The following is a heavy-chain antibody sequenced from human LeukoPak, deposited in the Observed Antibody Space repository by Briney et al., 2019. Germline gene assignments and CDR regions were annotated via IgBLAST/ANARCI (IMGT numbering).Heavy chain of an antibody. Sequence: SETLSLTCAVYGGSFSGYYWSWIRQPPGKGLEWIGEINHSGSTNYNPSLKSRVTISVDTSKNQLSLKLSSVTAADTAVYYCARDLRGYYGSGSYYTDAFDIWGQGTVVTVSS. CDR2: INHSGST. V-gene: IGHV4-34*01. CDR3: ARDLRGYYGSGSYYTDAFDI. CDR1: GGSFSGYY. J-gene: IGHJ3*02. D-gene: IGHD3-10*01.